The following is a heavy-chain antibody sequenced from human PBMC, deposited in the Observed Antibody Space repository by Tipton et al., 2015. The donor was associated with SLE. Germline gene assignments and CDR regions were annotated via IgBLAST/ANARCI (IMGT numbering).Heavy chain of an antibody. CDR1: GFTFSNYA. CDR3: AKVPHHDILTGHYMDV. V-gene: IGHV3-23*03. J-gene: IGHJ6*03. D-gene: IGHD3-9*01. Sequence: SLRLSCAASGFTFSNYAMNWVRQAPGKGLEWVSLIYRLGTTTKYADSVKGRFTISRDDSENTLYLQMNSLRAEDTAVYYCAKVPHHDILTGHYMDVWGKGTMVTVSS. CDR2: IYRLGTTT.